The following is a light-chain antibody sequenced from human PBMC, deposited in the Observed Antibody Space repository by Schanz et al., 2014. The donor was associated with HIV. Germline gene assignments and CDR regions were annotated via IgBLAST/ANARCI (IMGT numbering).Light chain of an antibody. CDR2: RSS. CDR1: GSNIGGNT. J-gene: IGLJ7*01. Sequence: QSVLTQPPSASATPGQRVTISCSGSGSNIGGNTVNWYQQLPGSAPKLLICRSSQRPSGVPDRFSGSKSGTSAFLAISGLRSEDEADYYCAAWDDSLSAVFGGGTQLTVL. CDR3: AAWDDSLSAV. V-gene: IGLV1-44*01.